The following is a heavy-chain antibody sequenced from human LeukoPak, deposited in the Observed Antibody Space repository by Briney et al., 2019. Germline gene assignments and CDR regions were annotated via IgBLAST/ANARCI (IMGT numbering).Heavy chain of an antibody. V-gene: IGHV4-39*07. CDR2: IYYSGST. D-gene: IGHD3-22*01. J-gene: IGHJ2*01. CDR3: ARAGAQVRYYYDSSGDWYFDL. Sequence: SETLSLTCTVSGDSSSSGDYFWNWIRQPPGKGLEWIGSIYYSGSTYYNPSLKSRVTISVDTSKNQFSLKLSSVTAADTAVYYCARAGAQVRYYYDSSGDWYFDLWGRGTLVTVSS. CDR1: GDSSSSGDYF.